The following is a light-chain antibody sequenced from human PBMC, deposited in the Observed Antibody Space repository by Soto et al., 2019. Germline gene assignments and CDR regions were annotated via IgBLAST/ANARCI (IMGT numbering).Light chain of an antibody. Sequence: DIQMTQPPSTLSGSVGDRVTITCRASQTISSWLAWYQQKLGKAPKLLIYNASTLKSGVPSRFSGSGSGTEFTLTISSLQPDDFATYYCQHYNSYSEAFGQGTKVDIK. CDR2: NAS. J-gene: IGKJ1*01. CDR3: QHYNSYSEA. V-gene: IGKV1-5*03. CDR1: QTISSW.